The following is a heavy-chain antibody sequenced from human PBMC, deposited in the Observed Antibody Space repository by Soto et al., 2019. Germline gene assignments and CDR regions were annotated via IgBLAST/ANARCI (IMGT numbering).Heavy chain of an antibody. V-gene: IGHV3-9*01. CDR3: ANLPLYGAGFDC. J-gene: IGHJ4*02. CDR1: GFTFDNYA. D-gene: IGHD3-10*01. Sequence: EAQLVESGGGLVQPGRSLRLSCTASGFTFDNYAINWVRRAPGKGLEWVAGISWNGARIGYAASVKGRFTISRDNAKNSLFLQMNSLTVDDTAGYYCANLPLYGAGFDCWGQGTLVTVS. CDR2: ISWNGARI.